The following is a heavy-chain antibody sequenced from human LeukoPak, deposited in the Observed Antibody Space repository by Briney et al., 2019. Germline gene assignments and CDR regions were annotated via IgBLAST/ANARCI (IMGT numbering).Heavy chain of an antibody. CDR2: INQDGNEN. V-gene: IGHV3-7*01. Sequence: GGSLRLSCAASGFTFSSYWMSWVRQAPGKGLEWVANINQDGNENYYMNSVKGRFTISRDNAKNSLYLHLSSLRAEDTAVYYCARDVFGAPHGYWGQGTLVTVSS. D-gene: IGHD3-16*01. J-gene: IGHJ4*02. CDR3: ARDVFGAPHGY. CDR1: GFTFSSYW.